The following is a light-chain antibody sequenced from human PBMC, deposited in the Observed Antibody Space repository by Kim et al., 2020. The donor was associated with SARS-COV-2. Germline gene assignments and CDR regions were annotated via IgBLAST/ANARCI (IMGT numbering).Light chain of an antibody. CDR3: QQYNSWYT. V-gene: IGKV3-15*01. Sequence: LSVSPGERATRFCRASQSVVTNVAWFQLKAGQAPRLLIYGASTRAAGTPARFSGSGSGTEFTLTINSVQSEDFALYSCQQYNSWYTFGQGTKLEI. J-gene: IGKJ2*01. CDR2: GAS. CDR1: QSVVTN.